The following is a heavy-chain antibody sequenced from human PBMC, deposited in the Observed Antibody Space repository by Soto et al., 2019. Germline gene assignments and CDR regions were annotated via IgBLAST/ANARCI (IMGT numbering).Heavy chain of an antibody. D-gene: IGHD2-15*01. V-gene: IGHV3-23*01. J-gene: IGHJ3*02. CDR2: TGGGGGVT. CDR1: GVTFRSYA. CDR3: APHVSCSGGSCQYDAFAI. Sequence: GGSLRLSCASSGVTFRSYAMSWVRQAPGKGLEWVVSTGGGGGVTHDADSVKGRFAMSRDTSENTLYLQMNSLGAEDTAAYYCAPHVSCSGGSCQYDAFAIRGQGTMVTVSS.